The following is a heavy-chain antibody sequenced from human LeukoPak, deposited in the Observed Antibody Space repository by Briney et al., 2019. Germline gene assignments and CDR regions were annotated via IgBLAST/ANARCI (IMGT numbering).Heavy chain of an antibody. D-gene: IGHD3-22*01. CDR3: ARVAYYYDSSGTTDAFDI. V-gene: IGHV3-23*01. J-gene: IGHJ3*02. Sequence: TGGSLRLSCVVSGFTFSTYAMSWVRQAPGKGLEWVSGIGGSGGDTFYADSVKGRFTISRDNAKNSLYLQMNSLRAEDTAVYYCARVAYYYDSSGTTDAFDIWGQGTMVTVSS. CDR2: IGGSGGDT. CDR1: GFTFSTYA.